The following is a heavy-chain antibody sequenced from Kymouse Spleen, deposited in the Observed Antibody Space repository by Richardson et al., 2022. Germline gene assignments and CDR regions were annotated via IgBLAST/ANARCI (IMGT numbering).Heavy chain of an antibody. Sequence: QVQLQQWGAGLLKPSETLSLTCAVYGGSFSGYYWSWIRQPPGKGLEWIGEINHSGSTNYNPSLKSRVTISVDTSKNQFSLKLSSVTAADTAVYYCARAGNWNYVYFDYWGQGTLVTVSS. CDR3: ARAGNWNYVYFDY. D-gene: IGHD1-7*01. CDR2: INHSGST. CDR1: GGSFSGYY. V-gene: IGHV4-34*01. J-gene: IGHJ4*02.